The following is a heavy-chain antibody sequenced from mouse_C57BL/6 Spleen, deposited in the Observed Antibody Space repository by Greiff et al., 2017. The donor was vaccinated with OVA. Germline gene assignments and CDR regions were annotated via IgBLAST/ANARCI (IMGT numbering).Heavy chain of an antibody. V-gene: IGHV1-7*01. Sequence: QVQLKESGAELAKPGASVKLSCKASGYTFTSYWMHWVKQRPGQGLEWIGYINPSSGYTKYNQKFKDKATLTADKSSSTAYMQLSSLTYEDSAVYYCARNYGSSPWYFDVWGTGTTVTVAS. J-gene: IGHJ1*03. CDR1: GYTFTSYW. CDR2: INPSSGYT. D-gene: IGHD1-1*01. CDR3: ARNYGSSPWYFDV.